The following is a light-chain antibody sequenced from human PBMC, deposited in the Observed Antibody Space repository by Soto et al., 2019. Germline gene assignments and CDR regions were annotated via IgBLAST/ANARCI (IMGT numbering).Light chain of an antibody. CDR1: QTISSW. J-gene: IGKJ1*01. Sequence: RTKSPSPLSGSVGDLVTLTCRASQTISSWLAWYQQKPGKAPKLLIYKASTLKSGVPSRFSGSGSGTEFTLTISSLQPDDFATYYCQHYNSYSEAFGQGTKVDIK. V-gene: IGKV1-5*03. CDR3: QHYNSYSEA. CDR2: KAS.